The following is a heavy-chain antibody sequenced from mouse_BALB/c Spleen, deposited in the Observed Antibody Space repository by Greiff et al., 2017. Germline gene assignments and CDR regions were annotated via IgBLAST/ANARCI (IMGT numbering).Heavy chain of an antibody. J-gene: IGHJ1*01. CDR1: GYAFSSYW. CDR3: ARFLRRYFDV. CDR2: IYPGDGDT. Sequence: VQLQESGAELVRPGSSVKISCKASGYAFSSYWMNWVKQRPGQGLEWIGQIYPGDGDTNYNGKFKGKATLTADKSSSTAYMQLSSLTSEDSAVYFCARFLRRYFDVWGAGTTVTVSS. V-gene: IGHV1-80*01.